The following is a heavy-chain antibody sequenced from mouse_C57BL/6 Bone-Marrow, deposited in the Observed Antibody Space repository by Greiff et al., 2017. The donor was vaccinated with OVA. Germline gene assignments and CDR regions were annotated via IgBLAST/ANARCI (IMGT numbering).Heavy chain of an antibody. CDR2: IDPETGGT. CDR1: GYTFTDYE. CDR3: TRKKRRYYGSSWYFDV. J-gene: IGHJ1*03. Sequence: QVQLQQSGAELVRPGASVTLSCKASGYTFTDYEMHWVKQTPVHGLEWIGAIDPETGGTAYNQKFKGKAILTADKSSSTAYMELRRLTSEDAAVYYCTRKKRRYYGSSWYFDVWGTGTTVTVSS. V-gene: IGHV1-15*01. D-gene: IGHD1-1*01.